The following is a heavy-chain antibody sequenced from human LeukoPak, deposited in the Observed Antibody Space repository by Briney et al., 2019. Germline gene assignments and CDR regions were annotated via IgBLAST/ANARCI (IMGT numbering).Heavy chain of an antibody. CDR1: GFTFSSYT. CDR3: VKDGNEVLAATHYYCYMDV. V-gene: IGHV3-30*02. Sequence: GGSLRLSCAASGFTFSSYTLHWVRQAPGKGLEWVAFIRYDGSNKYYADSVKGRFTISRDNSKNTLYLQMNSLRAEDTAVYYCVKDGNEVLAATHYYCYMDVWGKGTTVTISS. D-gene: IGHD2-15*01. CDR2: IRYDGSNK. J-gene: IGHJ6*03.